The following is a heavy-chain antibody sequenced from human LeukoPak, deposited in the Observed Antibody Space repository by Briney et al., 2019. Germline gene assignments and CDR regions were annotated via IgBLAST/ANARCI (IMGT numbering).Heavy chain of an antibody. CDR3: ARGPNYYYYGMDV. J-gene: IGHJ6*02. V-gene: IGHV4-34*01. CDR2: INHSGST. CDR1: GGSFSGYY. Sequence: SETLSLTCAVYGGSFSGYYWSWIRKPPGKGLEWIGEINHSGSTNYNPSLKSRVTISVDTSKNQFSLKLSSVTAADTAVYYCARGPNYYYYGMDVWGQGTTVTVSS.